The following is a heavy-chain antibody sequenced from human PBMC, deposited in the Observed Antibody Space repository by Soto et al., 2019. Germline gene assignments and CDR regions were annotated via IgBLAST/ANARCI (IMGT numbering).Heavy chain of an antibody. J-gene: IGHJ6*02. Sequence: QVQLVESGGGVVQPGRSLRLSCAASGFTFSTYAIHWVRQAPGKGLEWVAVISYDGANKYYADSVRGRFTISRDNSKNTLFLQMSSLRAEDTAVYYCAKDGGGHNYGYVMLDKYYYGMDVWGQGTTVTVSS. CDR3: AKDGGGHNYGYVMLDKYYYGMDV. V-gene: IGHV3-30-3*01. D-gene: IGHD5-18*01. CDR2: ISYDGANK. CDR1: GFTFSTYA.